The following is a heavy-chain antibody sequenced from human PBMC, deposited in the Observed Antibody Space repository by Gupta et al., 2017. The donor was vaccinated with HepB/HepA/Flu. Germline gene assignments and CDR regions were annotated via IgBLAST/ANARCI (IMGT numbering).Heavy chain of an antibody. CDR3: ISWYFVVEGSMH. Sequence: EAKLAESGGGLVEPGGSLRLTCFASGFHFNNAAMGWVRQAPGKGLEWIGRIKRAADGGTTEYGSVVKGRFTISRDDSENSLSLQLNSLRPDDTAVYYCISWYFVVEGSMHWGQGALVAVSS. V-gene: IGHV3-15*01. D-gene: IGHD2-21*01. CDR1: GFHFNNAA. CDR2: IKRAADGGTT. J-gene: IGHJ4*02.